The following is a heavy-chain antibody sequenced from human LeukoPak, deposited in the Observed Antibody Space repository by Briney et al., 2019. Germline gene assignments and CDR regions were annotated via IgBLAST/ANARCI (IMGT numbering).Heavy chain of an antibody. J-gene: IGHJ4*02. V-gene: IGHV3-23*01. Sequence: GGSLRPFCAPSGFSISSYSVSWGRQAPGKGLEWVSAISGSGGSTYYADSVKGRFTISRDNSKNTMYLQMNSLRAEDTAVYYCAKIPPVGTWSYGGEGTLVTVSS. CDR1: GFSISSYS. D-gene: IGHD1-26*01. CDR2: ISGSGGST. CDR3: AKIPPVGTWSY.